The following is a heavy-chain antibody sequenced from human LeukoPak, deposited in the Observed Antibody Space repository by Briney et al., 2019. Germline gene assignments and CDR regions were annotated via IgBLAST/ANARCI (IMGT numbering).Heavy chain of an antibody. CDR2: ISNSGSA. CDR1: GDSMSSSNYF. CDR3: ARSLSPLGDAFDT. D-gene: IGHD7-27*01. Sequence: SETLSLTCTVSGDSMSSSNYFWGWIRQPPGKGLEWIGSISNSGSAYYSPSLKSRVAISVDTSNNQFSLKLRSVTAADTAVHYCARSLSPLGDAFDTWGQGTMVTVSS. J-gene: IGHJ3*02. V-gene: IGHV4-39*01.